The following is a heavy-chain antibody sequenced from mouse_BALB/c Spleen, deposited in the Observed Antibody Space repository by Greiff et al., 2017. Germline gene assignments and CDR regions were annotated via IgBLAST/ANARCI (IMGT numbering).Heavy chain of an antibody. CDR3: ARERYGNYFFYAMDY. CDR2: IWGDGST. Sequence: VKLMESGPGLVAPSQSLSITCTVSGFSLTGYGVNWVRQPPGKGLEWLGMIWGDGSTDYNSALKSRLSISKDNSKSQVFLKMNSLQTEDTARYYCARERYGNYFFYAMDYWGQGTSVTVSS. D-gene: IGHD2-1*01. CDR1: GFSLTGYG. J-gene: IGHJ4*01. V-gene: IGHV2-6-7*01.